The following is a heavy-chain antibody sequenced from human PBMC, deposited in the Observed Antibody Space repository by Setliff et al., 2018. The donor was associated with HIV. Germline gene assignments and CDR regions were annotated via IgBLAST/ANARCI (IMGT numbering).Heavy chain of an antibody. CDR2: IIPKSNTP. Sequence: SVKVSCKASGDTFSTFAIIWVRQAPGQGLEWMGGIIPKSNTPDYAQIFKGRLTITADESTSTAHMELVGLTSEDTAVYYCARDVRDGFEEWFSTLDDGMDVWGQGTTVTVSS. CDR3: ARDVRDGFEEWFSTLDDGMDV. CDR1: GDTFSTFA. V-gene: IGHV1-69*13. J-gene: IGHJ6*02. D-gene: IGHD3-3*01.